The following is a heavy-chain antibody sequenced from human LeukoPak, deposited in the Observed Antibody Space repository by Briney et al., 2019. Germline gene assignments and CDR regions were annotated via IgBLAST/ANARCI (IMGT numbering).Heavy chain of an antibody. V-gene: IGHV3-74*01. Sequence: GGSLRLSCAASGFTFSSYRMYWVRQAPGKGLVWVSRINSDGSSTSYADSVKGRFTISRDNAKNTLYLQMNSLRAEDTAVYYCAGSYSIYPVDYWGQGTLVTVSS. D-gene: IGHD3-10*01. CDR3: AGSYSIYPVDY. CDR2: INSDGSST. J-gene: IGHJ4*02. CDR1: GFTFSSYR.